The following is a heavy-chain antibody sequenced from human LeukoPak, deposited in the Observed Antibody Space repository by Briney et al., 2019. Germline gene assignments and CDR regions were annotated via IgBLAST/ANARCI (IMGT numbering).Heavy chain of an antibody. V-gene: IGHV1-69*06. CDR3: ARDAQWELRAFDV. CDR2: IIPIFDRP. J-gene: IGHJ3*01. CDR1: EGTFSNYA. Sequence: GASVKVSCKASEGTFSNYAIFWVRQAPGQGLEWMGGIIPIFDRPNYAQKFEGRVTITADKSTNTTYMEISSLTSDDTAVYYCARDAQWELRAFDVWGRGTMVIVSS. D-gene: IGHD1-26*01.